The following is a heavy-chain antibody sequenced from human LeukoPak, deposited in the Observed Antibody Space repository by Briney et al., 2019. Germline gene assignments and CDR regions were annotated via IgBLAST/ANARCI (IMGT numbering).Heavy chain of an antibody. D-gene: IGHD2-2*01. V-gene: IGHV3-23*01. CDR2: IKSSGDST. Sequence: GGSLRLSCAASGFTFNNYAMSWVRQAPGKGLEWVSGIKSSGDSTFYADSVKGRFTISRDNSMNTLSLQMSSLRAEDTAVYYCAKDRSGNCSSTSCHPYYYYGMDVWGQGTTVTVSS. CDR1: GFTFNNYA. J-gene: IGHJ6*02. CDR3: AKDRSGNCSSTSCHPYYYYGMDV.